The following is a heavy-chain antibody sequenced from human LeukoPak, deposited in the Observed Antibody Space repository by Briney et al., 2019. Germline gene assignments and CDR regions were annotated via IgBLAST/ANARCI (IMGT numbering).Heavy chain of an antibody. J-gene: IGHJ5*02. D-gene: IGHD3-9*01. CDR2: IIPIFGTA. CDR1: GGTFSSYA. V-gene: IGHV1-69*05. CDR3: AREDHDILTGYYRSWFDP. Sequence: GASVKVSCKASGGTFSSYAISWVRQAPGQGLEWMGGIIPIFGTANYAQKLQGRVTMTTDTSTSTAYMELRSLRSDDTAVYYCAREDHDILTGYYRSWFDPWGQGTLVTVSS.